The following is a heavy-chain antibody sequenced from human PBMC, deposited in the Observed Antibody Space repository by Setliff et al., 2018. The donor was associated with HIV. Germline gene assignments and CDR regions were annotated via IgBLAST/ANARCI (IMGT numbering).Heavy chain of an antibody. CDR1: EYTFTL. CDR2: INAGSGIT. D-gene: IGHD6-19*01. J-gene: IGHJ6*03. Sequence: ASVKVSCKASEYTFTLMHWVRQAPGQRLEWMGWINAGSGITKSSQRFQGRVTITGDTSISTVYMELSSLRSDDTAVYYCARTIPLAGSDMDLWGKGTTVTVSS. V-gene: IGHV1-3*01. CDR3: ARTIPLAGSDMDL.